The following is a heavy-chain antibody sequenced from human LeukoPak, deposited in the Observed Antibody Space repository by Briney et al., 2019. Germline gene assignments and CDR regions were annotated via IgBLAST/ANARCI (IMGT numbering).Heavy chain of an antibody. D-gene: IGHD1-26*01. CDR2: ISYDGSNK. J-gene: IGHJ2*01. Sequence: GGSLRLSCAASGFTFSSYGMHWVRQAPGKGLEWVAVISYDGSNKYYADSVRGRFTISRDNSKNTLYLQMNSLRAEDTAVYYCAKSPIVGASWYFDLWGRGTLVTVSS. CDR1: GFTFSSYG. V-gene: IGHV3-30*18. CDR3: AKSPIVGASWYFDL.